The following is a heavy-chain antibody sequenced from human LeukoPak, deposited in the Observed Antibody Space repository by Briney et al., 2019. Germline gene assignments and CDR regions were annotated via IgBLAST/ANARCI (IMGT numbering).Heavy chain of an antibody. CDR1: GFTFSSYA. CDR3: AKGRPRDDFIAPFDY. V-gene: IGHV3-23*01. J-gene: IGHJ4*02. CDR2: ITGSGGST. D-gene: IGHD5-24*01. Sequence: QPGRSLRLSCAASGFTFSSYAMTWVRQAPGKGLEWVSSITGSGGSTHYADSVKGRFTISRDNSKNTLYLQMNSLRAEDTAVYYCAKGRPRDDFIAPFDYWGQGTLVTVSS.